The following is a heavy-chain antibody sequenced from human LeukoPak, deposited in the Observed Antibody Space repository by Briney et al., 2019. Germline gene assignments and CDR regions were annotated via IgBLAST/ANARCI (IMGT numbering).Heavy chain of an antibody. V-gene: IGHV3-64*05. CDR3: VKDRGGDSVFDY. CDR1: GFAFSRYG. Sequence: AGGSLRLSCSASGFAFSRYGMHWVRQAPGEGLEYVSSISSSGGSTNYADSVKGRFTISRDNSKNTLYVDMSSLRPEDTAVYYCVKDRGGDSVFDYWGQGTLVTVSS. D-gene: IGHD4-17*01. J-gene: IGHJ4*02. CDR2: ISSSGGST.